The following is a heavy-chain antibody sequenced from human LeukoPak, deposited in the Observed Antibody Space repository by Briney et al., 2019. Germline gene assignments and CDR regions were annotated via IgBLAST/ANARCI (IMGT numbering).Heavy chain of an antibody. Sequence: GGSLRLSCAASGFMFMSYEMNWVRQAPGRGLKWVSYISSGGGARHFADSVRGRFTISRDNAENSLFLQMNSLRAEDTAVYYCARGGYGSDSGGFAPTILEYWGQGTLVTVSS. CDR1: GFMFMSYE. CDR3: ARGGYGSDSGGFAPTILEY. V-gene: IGHV3-48*03. CDR2: ISSGGGAR. D-gene: IGHD3-22*01. J-gene: IGHJ4*02.